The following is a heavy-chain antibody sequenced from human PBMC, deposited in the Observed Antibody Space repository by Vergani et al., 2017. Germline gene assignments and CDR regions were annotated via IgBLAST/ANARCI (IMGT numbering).Heavy chain of an antibody. CDR2: IYYSGST. V-gene: IGHV4-39*01. CDR1: GGSISSSSYY. J-gene: IGHJ4*02. D-gene: IGHD3-16*02. Sequence: QLQLQESGPGLVKPSETLSLTCTVSGGSISSSSYYWGWIRQPPGKGLEWIGSIYYSGSTYYNPSLKSRVTISVDTSKDQFSLKLSSVTAADTAVYYCARVSDDYIWGSYRTYFDYWGQGTLVTVSS. CDR3: ARVSDDYIWGSYRTYFDY.